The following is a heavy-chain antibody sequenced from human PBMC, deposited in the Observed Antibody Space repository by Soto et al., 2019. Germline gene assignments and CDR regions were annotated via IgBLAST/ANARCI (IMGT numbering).Heavy chain of an antibody. CDR2: INPSGGST. J-gene: IGHJ6*03. CDR3: ARDQEPSTLYYDSYSRAV. CDR1: GYTFTSYY. Sequence: QVQLVQSGAEVKKPGASVTVSCTASGYTFTSYYIHWVRQAPGQGLEWMGIINPSGGSTSYAQKSEGRVTMTRDPSTSTVNMEVSGQRSEDTAVYYCARDQEPSTLYYDSYSRAVGGKGPTVPV. V-gene: IGHV1-46*03.